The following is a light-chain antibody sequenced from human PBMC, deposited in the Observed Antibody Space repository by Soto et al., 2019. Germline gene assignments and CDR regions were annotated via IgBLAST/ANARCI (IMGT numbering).Light chain of an antibody. V-gene: IGKV1-5*01. J-gene: IGKJ1*01. CDR2: AAS. CDR1: QSISSW. Sequence: DIPSTPCPSTLCASSGYRVTITCRSSQSISSWLAWYQQKPGKAPKLLIYAASSLQSGVPSRFSGSGSGTDFTLTISSLQPQDFGTYYCLQYYNYTRTFGQGTKVDI. CDR3: LQYYNYTRT.